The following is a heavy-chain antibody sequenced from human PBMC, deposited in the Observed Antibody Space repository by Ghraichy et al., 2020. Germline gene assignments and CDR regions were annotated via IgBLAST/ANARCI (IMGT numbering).Heavy chain of an antibody. V-gene: IGHV3-23*01. Sequence: GESLNISCAASGFTFSSYAMSWVRQAPGKGLEWVSAISGSGGSTYYADSVKGRFTISRDNSKNTLYLQMNSLRAEDTAVYYCATPHPYDFWSGFGFWGQGTLVTVSS. CDR2: ISGSGGST. CDR1: GFTFSSYA. J-gene: IGHJ4*02. D-gene: IGHD3-3*01. CDR3: ATPHPYDFWSGFGF.